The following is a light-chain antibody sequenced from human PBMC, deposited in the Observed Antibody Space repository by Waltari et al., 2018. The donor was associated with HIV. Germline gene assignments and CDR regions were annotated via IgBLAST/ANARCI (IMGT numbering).Light chain of an antibody. Sequence: IQLTQSPSSLSAFLADNVTIPCRPSHNISCFLNWYQQKPGKAPKLLVFATSSLQSGVPSRFKGSASGMDFSLTINSLHPEVFATYYWQQSFSGFSFGPGTSVD. V-gene: IGKV1-39*01. CDR1: HNISCF. CDR2: ATS. CDR3: QQSFSGFS. J-gene: IGKJ3*01.